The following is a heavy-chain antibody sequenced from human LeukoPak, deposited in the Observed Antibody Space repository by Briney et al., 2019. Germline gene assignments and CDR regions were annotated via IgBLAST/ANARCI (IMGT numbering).Heavy chain of an antibody. CDR3: TTRLIRLPNHNDY. J-gene: IGHJ4*02. D-gene: IGHD5-12*01. CDR2: MNPNSGNT. CDR1: GYTFTSYD. Sequence: ASVKVSCKASGYTFTSYDINWVRQATGQGLEWMGWMNPNSGNTGYAQKFQGRVTITRNTSISTAYMELSSLKTEDTAVYYCTTRLIRLPNHNDYWGQGTLVTVSS. V-gene: IGHV1-8*03.